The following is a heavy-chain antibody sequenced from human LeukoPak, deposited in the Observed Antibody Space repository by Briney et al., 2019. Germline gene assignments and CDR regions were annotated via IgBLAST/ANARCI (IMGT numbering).Heavy chain of an antibody. J-gene: IGHJ4*02. CDR2: IKQDGSEK. CDR1: GFTFSSYW. CDR3: ARDRGGYYDSSGYYYGLSFFDY. D-gene: IGHD3-22*01. V-gene: IGHV3-7*01. Sequence: PGGSLRLSCAASGFTFSSYWMSWVRQAPGKGLEWVANIKQDGSEKYYVDSVKGRFTISRDNAKNSLYLQMNSLRAEDTAVYYCARDRGGYYDSSGYYYGLSFFDYWGQGTLVTVSS.